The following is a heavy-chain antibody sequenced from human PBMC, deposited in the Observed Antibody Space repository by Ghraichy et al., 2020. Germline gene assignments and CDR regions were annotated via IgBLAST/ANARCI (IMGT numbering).Heavy chain of an antibody. J-gene: IGHJ5*02. D-gene: IGHD4-23*01. CDR1: GFTFSTYG. CDR3: ARDRGYGANTFDLA. V-gene: IGHV3-48*02. Sequence: GGSLRLSCAASGFTFSTYGMNWVRQAPGKGLEWVSYISSSRPIIYYADSVKGRFTISRDNAKNSLYLQMNSLRDEDTAVYYCARDRGYGANTFDLAWGQGTLVTVSS. CDR2: ISSSRPII.